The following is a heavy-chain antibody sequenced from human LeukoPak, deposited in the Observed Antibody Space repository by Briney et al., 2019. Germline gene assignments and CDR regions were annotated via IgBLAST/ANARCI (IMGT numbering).Heavy chain of an antibody. CDR3: ARDDNWGYFDY. CDR1: GGSISSHY. CDR2: IYYSGST. V-gene: IGHV4-59*11. D-gene: IGHD7-27*01. Sequence: PSETLSLTCTVSGGSISSHYWSWIRQPPGKGLEWIGYIYYSGSTNYNPSLKSRVTISVDTSKDQFSLKLSSVTAADTTVYYCARDDNWGYFDYWGQGTLVTVSS. J-gene: IGHJ4*02.